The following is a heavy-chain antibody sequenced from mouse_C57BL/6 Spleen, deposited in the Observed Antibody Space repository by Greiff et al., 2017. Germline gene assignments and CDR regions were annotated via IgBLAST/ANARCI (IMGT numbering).Heavy chain of an antibody. CDR1: GFSLTSYG. CDR2: IWRGGST. J-gene: IGHJ1*03. V-gene: IGHV2-5*01. Sequence: QVQLQQSGPGLVQPSQSLSITCTVSGFSLTSYGVHWVRQSPGKGLEWLGVIWRGGSTDYNAAFMSRLSITKDNSKSQVFFKMNSLQADDTAIYXGATYSSYRYFDVWGTGTTVTVSS. CDR3: ATYSSYRYFDV. D-gene: IGHD2-5*01.